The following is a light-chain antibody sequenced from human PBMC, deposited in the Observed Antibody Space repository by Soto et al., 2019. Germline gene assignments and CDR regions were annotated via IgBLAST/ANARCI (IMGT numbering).Light chain of an antibody. Sequence: QSALTQPASVSGSPGQSITISCSGTSSDIGSYNHVAWYQQFPGKSPKLMIYAVSDRPPGVSDRFSGSKSGDTASLTISGLHAEDEADYYCSSFTNTITRYAFGTGAKVTVL. CDR2: AVS. CDR1: SSDIGSYNH. J-gene: IGLJ1*01. V-gene: IGLV2-14*03. CDR3: SSFTNTITRYA.